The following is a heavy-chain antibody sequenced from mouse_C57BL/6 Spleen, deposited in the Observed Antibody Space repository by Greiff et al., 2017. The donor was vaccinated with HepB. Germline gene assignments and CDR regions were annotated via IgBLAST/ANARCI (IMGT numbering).Heavy chain of an antibody. CDR1: GFTFSNYW. CDR2: IRLKSDNYAT. CDR3: TDPPQGY. V-gene: IGHV6-3*01. D-gene: IGHD3-2*02. J-gene: IGHJ2*01. Sequence: EVQLVESGGGLVQPGGSMKLSCVASGFTFSNYWMNWVRQSSEKGLEWVAQIRLKSDNYATHYAESVKGRFTISRDDSKSSVYLQMNNLRAEDTGIYYCTDPPQGYWGQGTTLTVSS.